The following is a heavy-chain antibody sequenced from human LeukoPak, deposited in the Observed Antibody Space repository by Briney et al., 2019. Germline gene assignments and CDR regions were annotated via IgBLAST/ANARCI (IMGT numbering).Heavy chain of an antibody. CDR2: IYPSDSET. Sequence: GESLKISCKGSGYSFTSYWIGWVRQMPGKGLEWMGIIYPSDSETRYSPSFQGRVTISADMSISIAFLQWSNLKASDTAMYYCARRYCSSTSCYAGSDYWGQGTLVTVSS. D-gene: IGHD2-2*01. J-gene: IGHJ4*02. CDR3: ARRYCSSTSCYAGSDY. V-gene: IGHV5-51*01. CDR1: GYSFTSYW.